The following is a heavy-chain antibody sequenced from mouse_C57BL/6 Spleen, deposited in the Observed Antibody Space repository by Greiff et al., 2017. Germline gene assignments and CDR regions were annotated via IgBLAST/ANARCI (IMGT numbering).Heavy chain of an antibody. CDR2: INPSNGGT. CDR3: ARRGSYYDYDEGAWFAY. D-gene: IGHD2-4*01. Sequence: LQQPGTERVKPGASGKLSCKASGYTFTSYGLHGLKQRPGQGLEWIGNINPSNGGTNYNEKFKSKATLTVDKSSSTAYMQLSSLTSEDSAVYYCARRGSYYDYDEGAWFAYWGQGTLVTVSA. V-gene: IGHV1-53*01. CDR1: GYTFTSYG. J-gene: IGHJ3*01.